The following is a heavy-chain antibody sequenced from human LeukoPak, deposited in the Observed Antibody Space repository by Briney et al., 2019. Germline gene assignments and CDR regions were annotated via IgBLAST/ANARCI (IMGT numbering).Heavy chain of an antibody. CDR3: ARDLGMTDGDYVSYFDY. CDR1: GFSLSSYE. J-gene: IGHJ4*02. D-gene: IGHD4-17*01. Sequence: GGSLRLSCEASGFSLSSYEMNWVRQAPGKGLEWVSHISSSGSIIYYADSVKGRFTISRDNAKNSLYLQMNSLRAEDTALYYCARDLGMTDGDYVSYFDYWGQGTLVTVSS. CDR2: ISSSGSII. V-gene: IGHV3-48*03.